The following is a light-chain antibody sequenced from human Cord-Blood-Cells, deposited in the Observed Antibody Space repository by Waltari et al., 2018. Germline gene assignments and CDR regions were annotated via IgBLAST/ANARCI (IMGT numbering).Light chain of an antibody. V-gene: IGLV1-40*01. CDR3: QSYDSSLSGSKV. CDR2: GNS. CDR1: SSNIGAGYA. J-gene: IGLJ2*01. Sequence: QSVLTQAPSVSGAPGQRVTISCSGSSSNIGAGYAVHRYQQLPGTAPKLLIYGNSNRPSGVPDRFSGSKSGTSASLAITGLQAEDEADYYCQSYDSSLSGSKVFGGGTKLTVL.